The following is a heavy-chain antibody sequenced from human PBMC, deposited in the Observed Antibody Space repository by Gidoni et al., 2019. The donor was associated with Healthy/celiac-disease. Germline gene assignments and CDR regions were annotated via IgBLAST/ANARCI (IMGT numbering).Heavy chain of an antibody. CDR2: IWYDGSNK. CDR1: GFTLSSYS. J-gene: IGHJ4*02. CDR3: ARDFGGDYGDYADY. Sequence: QVQLVESGGGVVQPGRSLRLSCAASGFTLSSYSMHWVRQAPGKGLEWVSVIWYDGSNKYYADSVKGRFTISRDNSKNTLYLQMNSLRAEDTAVYYCARDFGGDYGDYADYWGQGTLVTVSS. D-gene: IGHD4-17*01. V-gene: IGHV3-33*01.